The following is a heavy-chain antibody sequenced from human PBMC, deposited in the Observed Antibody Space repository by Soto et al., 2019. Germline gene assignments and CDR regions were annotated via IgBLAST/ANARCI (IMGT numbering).Heavy chain of an antibody. Sequence: PSETLSLTCTVSGGSISSGVYFWTWIRQHPVKGLEWIGYISYSGSTYYNPSLKSRTTLSVDTSKNQFSLKLNSVTAADTAVYYCARDLRGTGYFFLDYWGQGTLVTSPQ. CDR2: ISYSGST. J-gene: IGHJ4*02. D-gene: IGHD3-9*01. CDR3: ARDLRGTGYFFLDY. V-gene: IGHV4-31*03. CDR1: GGSISSGVYF.